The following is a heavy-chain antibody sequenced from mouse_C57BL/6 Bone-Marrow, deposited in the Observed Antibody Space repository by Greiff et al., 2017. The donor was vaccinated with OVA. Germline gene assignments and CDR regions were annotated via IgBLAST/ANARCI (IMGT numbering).Heavy chain of an antibody. CDR2: ISSGSSTI. Sequence: DVQLVESGGGLVKPGGSLKLSCAASGFTFSDYGMHWVRQAPEKGLAWVAYISSGSSTIYYADTVKGRFTLSRDNAKNTLFLQMTSLRSEDTAMYYCARGAFAYWGQGTLVTVSA. CDR1: GFTFSDYG. J-gene: IGHJ3*01. V-gene: IGHV5-17*01. CDR3: ARGAFAY.